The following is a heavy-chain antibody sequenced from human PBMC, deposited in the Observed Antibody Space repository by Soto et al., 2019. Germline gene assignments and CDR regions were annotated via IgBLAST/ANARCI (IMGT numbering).Heavy chain of an antibody. CDR2: IVVGSGNT. CDR1: GFPFSTSA. D-gene: IGHD2-15*01. J-gene: IGHJ4*01. CDR3: ARVYCSGGGCYGIDY. V-gene: IGHV1-58*01. Sequence: SVKVSRKGSGFPFSTSAVQWVRQARGQRLEWIGWIVVGSGNTNYAQKFQERVTITRDMSTSTAFMVLSSLRSEDTAVYYCARVYCSGGGCYGIDYWG.